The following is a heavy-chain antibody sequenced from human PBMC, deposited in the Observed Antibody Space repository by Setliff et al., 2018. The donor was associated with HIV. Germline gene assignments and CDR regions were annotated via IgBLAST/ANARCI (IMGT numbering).Heavy chain of an antibody. Sequence: GESLRLSCAASGFTFSSYWMSWVRQAPGKGLEWVANIKQDGSEKYYVDSVKGRFTISRDNAKNSLYLQMNSLRAEDTAVYYCARDSYNFWSGYGYWGQGTLVTVSS. CDR1: GFTFSSYW. CDR3: ARDSYNFWSGYGY. J-gene: IGHJ4*02. CDR2: IKQDGSEK. V-gene: IGHV3-7*01. D-gene: IGHD3-3*01.